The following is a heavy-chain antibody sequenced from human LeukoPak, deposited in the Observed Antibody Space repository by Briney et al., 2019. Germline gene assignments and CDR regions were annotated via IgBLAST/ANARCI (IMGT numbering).Heavy chain of an antibody. D-gene: IGHD2-15*01. V-gene: IGHV1-18*01. Sequence: ASVKVSCKASGYTFTSYGISWVRQAPGQGLEWMGWISAYNGNTNYAQKLQGRVTMTTDTSTSTAYMELRSLRSDDTAVYYCARDSCSGGSCFSGMDVWAKGPRSPSP. CDR1: GYTFTSYG. CDR2: ISAYNGNT. J-gene: IGHJ6*02. CDR3: ARDSCSGGSCFSGMDV.